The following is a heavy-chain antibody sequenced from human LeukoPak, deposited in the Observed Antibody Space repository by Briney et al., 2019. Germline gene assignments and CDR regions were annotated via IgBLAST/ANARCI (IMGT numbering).Heavy chain of an antibody. V-gene: IGHV4-34*01. CDR2: INHSGST. D-gene: IGHD3-10*01. CDR3: ASNYYGSGSYYDVWFDP. Sequence: SETLSLTCAVYGGSFSGYYWSWIRQSPGKGLEWIGEINHSGSTNYNPSLKSRVIISVDTSKNQFSLKLSSVTAADTAVYYCASNYYGSGSYYDVWFDPWGQGTLVTVSS. J-gene: IGHJ5*02. CDR1: GGSFSGYY.